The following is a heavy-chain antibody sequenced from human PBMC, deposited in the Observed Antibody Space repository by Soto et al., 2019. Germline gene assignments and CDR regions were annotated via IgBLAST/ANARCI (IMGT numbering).Heavy chain of an antibody. CDR3: ATLVNIIAVAGNDAFDI. D-gene: IGHD6-19*01. CDR2: IIPIFGTA. CDR1: GGPFSSYA. J-gene: IGHJ3*02. Sequence: GASLKVSCKASGGPFSSYASSWVRQAPGQGLEWMGGIIPIFGTANYAQKFQGRVTMTADKSTNTAYMELSSLRSEDTAVYYCATLVNIIAVAGNDAFDIWGQGTMVTVSS. V-gene: IGHV1-69*06.